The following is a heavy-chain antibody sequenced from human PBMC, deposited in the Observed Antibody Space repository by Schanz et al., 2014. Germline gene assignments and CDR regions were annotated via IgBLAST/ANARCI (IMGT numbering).Heavy chain of an antibody. CDR2: IWHDGSGK. V-gene: IGHV3-33*03. CDR3: AKDGRLPYYGTGSDFDY. D-gene: IGHD3-22*01. CDR1: GFTFSNHG. Sequence: QVQLVESGGGVVQPGRSLRLSCAASGFTFSNHGMHWVRQAPGKGLGWVAVIWHDGSGKYYADSVKGRFTISRDNAKNSLYLQMKSLRVEDTAVYYCAKDGRLPYYGTGSDFDYWGQGTLVAVSS. J-gene: IGHJ4*02.